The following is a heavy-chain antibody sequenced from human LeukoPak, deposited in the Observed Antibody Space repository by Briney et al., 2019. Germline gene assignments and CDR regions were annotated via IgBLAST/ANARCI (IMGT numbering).Heavy chain of an antibody. CDR3: ARGPLSANYYVGGS. J-gene: IGHJ5*02. CDR2: IKSDGSST. CDR1: GFSFSSHW. D-gene: IGHD4/OR15-4a*01. Sequence: PGGSLRLSCAASGFSFSSHWMHWVRQGPGKGLVWVARIKSDGSSTTYAESVQGRFSISRDNAKNTLYLQMNSLRAEDTAVYYCARGPLSANYYVGGSWGQGTLVIVSS. V-gene: IGHV3-74*01.